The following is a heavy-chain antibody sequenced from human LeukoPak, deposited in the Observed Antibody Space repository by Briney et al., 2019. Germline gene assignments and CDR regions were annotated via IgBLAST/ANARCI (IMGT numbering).Heavy chain of an antibody. CDR3: ASRVTYGSGSYRVPVFDY. J-gene: IGHJ4*02. CDR1: GGSISSSNW. CDR2: IYHSGST. V-gene: IGHV4-4*02. D-gene: IGHD3-10*01. Sequence: SGSLSLTCAVSGGSISSSNWWSWVRQPPGKGLEWIGEIYHSGSTNYNPSLKSRVTISVDKSKNQFSLKLSSVTAADTAVYYCASRVTYGSGSYRVPVFDYWGQGTLVTVSS.